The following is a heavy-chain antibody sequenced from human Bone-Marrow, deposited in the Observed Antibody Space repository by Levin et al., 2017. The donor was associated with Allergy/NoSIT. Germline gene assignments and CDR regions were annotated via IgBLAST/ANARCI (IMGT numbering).Heavy chain of an antibody. CDR2: INDYGTS. CDR3: ARGRGRILSDYYYGMDV. D-gene: IGHD2/OR15-2a*01. V-gene: IGHV4-34*01. CDR1: GGSFNGFH. Sequence: SETLSLTCVVSGGSFNGFHWSWIRQSPGKGLEWIGDINDYGTSDFSPSLKSRITISIDRSKNHFSLKLSSVTAADTAVYYCARGRGRILSDYYYGMDVWGQGTTVTVSS. J-gene: IGHJ6*02.